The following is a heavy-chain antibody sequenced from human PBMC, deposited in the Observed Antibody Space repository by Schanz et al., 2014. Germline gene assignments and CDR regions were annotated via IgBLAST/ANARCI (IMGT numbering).Heavy chain of an antibody. Sequence: QLHQWGAGLLKPSETLSLTCAVSGGSFSAYYWSWIRQPPGKGLEWIGETSNNGGANNPSLQVRVARAGQRSKRAVSVTRRAVTAAYTAVYYCVVGDVGAHSYFYYGMEVWGQGTTVTVSS. V-gene: IGHV4-34*01. J-gene: IGHJ6*02. CDR1: GGSFSAYY. D-gene: IGHD3-16*01. CDR2: TSNNGGA. CDR3: VVGDVGAHSYFYYGMEV.